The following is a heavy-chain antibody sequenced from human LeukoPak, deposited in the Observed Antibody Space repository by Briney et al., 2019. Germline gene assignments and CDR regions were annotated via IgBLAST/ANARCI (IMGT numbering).Heavy chain of an antibody. Sequence: GGSLRLSCAASGFTVSSNYMSRVRQAPGKGLEWVSSFGTRSSSIYYAHSVTGRFIVSRDNAKNSLFLQMNSLRAEDTAVYYCARENDQGFDYWGQGTLVTVSS. D-gene: IGHD3-16*01. V-gene: IGHV3-21*01. J-gene: IGHJ4*02. CDR1: GFTVSSNY. CDR3: ARENDQGFDY. CDR2: FGTRSSSI.